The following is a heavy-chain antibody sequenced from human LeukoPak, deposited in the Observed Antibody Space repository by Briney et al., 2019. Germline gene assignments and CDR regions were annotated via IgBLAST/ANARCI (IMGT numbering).Heavy chain of an antibody. Sequence: GGSLRLSCAASGFTFSSYAMSWVRQAPGKGLEWVSAISGSGGSTYYADSVKGRFTISRDNSKNTLYLQMNSLRAEVTAVYYCAKGSGKQWLVLYPLDYWGQGTLVTVSS. J-gene: IGHJ4*02. CDR2: ISGSGGST. V-gene: IGHV3-23*01. D-gene: IGHD6-19*01. CDR1: GFTFSSYA. CDR3: AKGSGKQWLVLYPLDY.